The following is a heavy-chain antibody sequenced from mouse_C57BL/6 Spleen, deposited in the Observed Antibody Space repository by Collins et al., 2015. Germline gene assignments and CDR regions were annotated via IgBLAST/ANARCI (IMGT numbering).Heavy chain of an antibody. Sequence: EVQLVESGGGLVQPKGSLKLSCAASGFTFNTYAMNWVRQAPGKGLEWVARIRSKSNNYATYYADSVKDRFTISRDDSQSMLYLQMNNLKTEDTAMYYCVRHIFAYWGQGTLVTVSA. CDR3: VRHIFAY. CDR1: GFTFNTYA. CDR2: IRSKSNNYAT. J-gene: IGHJ3*01. V-gene: IGHV10-1*02.